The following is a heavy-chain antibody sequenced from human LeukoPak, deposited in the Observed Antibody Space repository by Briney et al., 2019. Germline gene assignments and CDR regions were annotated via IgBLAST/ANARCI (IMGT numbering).Heavy chain of an antibody. Sequence: DSVKGRFTISRDNSKNSLHLQTNSLRAEDTAVYYCARAHDYGDYWGQGTLVTVSS. J-gene: IGHJ4*02. V-gene: IGHV3-7*01. CDR3: ARAHDYGDY.